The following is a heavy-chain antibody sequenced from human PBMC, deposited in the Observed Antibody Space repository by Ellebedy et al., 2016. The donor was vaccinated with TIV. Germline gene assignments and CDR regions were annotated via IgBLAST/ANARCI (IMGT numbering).Heavy chain of an antibody. D-gene: IGHD5-24*01. CDR3: ARDAYNLNDYSYYMDV. Sequence: PGGSLRLSCTASGFSFSSFAMNWVRQAPGKGLEWVSLISSTSSYTHFADSVKGRFTISRDNDNNTLFLQMNSLRADDTAVYFCARDAYNLNDYSYYMDVWGKGTPVTVSS. CDR2: ISSTSSYT. J-gene: IGHJ6*03. V-gene: IGHV3-21*06. CDR1: GFSFSSFA.